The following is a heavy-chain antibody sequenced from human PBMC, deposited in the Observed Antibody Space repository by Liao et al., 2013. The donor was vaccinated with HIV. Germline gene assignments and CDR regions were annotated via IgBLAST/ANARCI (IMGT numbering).Heavy chain of an antibody. V-gene: IGHV4-34*01. CDR3: ARFSYTNAWYFDY. CDR1: GGSFSGYY. J-gene: IGHJ4*02. Sequence: QVQLQQWGAGLLKPSETLSLTCAVYGGSFSGYYWSWIRQPPGKGLEWIGEINHSGSTNYNPSLKSRVTISVDTSEKKLSLKLNSVTAADTAVYFCARFSYTNAWYFDYWGQGILVTVSS. D-gene: IGHD2-2*02. CDR2: INHSGST.